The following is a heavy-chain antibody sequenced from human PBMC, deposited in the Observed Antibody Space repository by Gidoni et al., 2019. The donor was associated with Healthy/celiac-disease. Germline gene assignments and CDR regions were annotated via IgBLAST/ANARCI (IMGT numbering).Heavy chain of an antibody. Sequence: QVQLQQWGAGLLKPSETLSLTCAVYGGSFSGYYWSWIRQPPGKGLEWIGEINHSGSTNYNPSLKSRVTISVDTSKNQFSLKLSSVTAADTAVYYRAIAAAGVLDDAFDIWGQGTMVTVSS. J-gene: IGHJ3*02. CDR3: AIAAAGVLDDAFDI. D-gene: IGHD6-13*01. CDR2: INHSGST. CDR1: GGSFSGYY. V-gene: IGHV4-34*01.